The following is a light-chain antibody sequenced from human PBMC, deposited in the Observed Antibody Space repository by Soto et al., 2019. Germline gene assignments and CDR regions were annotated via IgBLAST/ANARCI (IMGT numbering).Light chain of an antibody. CDR3: QQYNNWPLT. V-gene: IGKV3-20*01. CDR2: GAS. J-gene: IGKJ4*01. CDR1: QSVSNNY. Sequence: EIVLRQSPGTLSLYPWERATLSCMASQSVSNNYLAWYQQKPGQAPRLLIYGASNRATGIPDRFSGSGSGTDFTLTISSLQSEDFAVYYCQQYNNWPLTFGGGTKVDIK.